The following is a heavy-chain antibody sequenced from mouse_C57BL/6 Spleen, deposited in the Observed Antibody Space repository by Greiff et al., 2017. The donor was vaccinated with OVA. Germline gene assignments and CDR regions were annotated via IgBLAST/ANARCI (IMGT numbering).Heavy chain of an antibody. Sequence: QVQLQQPGAELVRPGSSVKLSCKASGYTFTSYWMHWVKQRPIQGLEWIGNIDPSDSETHYNQKFKDKATLTVDKSSSTAYMQLSSLTSEDSAVYYCARSDDYGSSSYYAMDYWGQGTSVTVSS. CDR1: GYTFTSYW. J-gene: IGHJ4*01. D-gene: IGHD1-1*01. V-gene: IGHV1-52*01. CDR3: ARSDDYGSSSYYAMDY. CDR2: IDPSDSET.